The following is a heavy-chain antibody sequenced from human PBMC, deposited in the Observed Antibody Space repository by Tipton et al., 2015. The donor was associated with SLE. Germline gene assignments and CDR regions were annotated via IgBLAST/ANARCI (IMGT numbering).Heavy chain of an antibody. CDR3: ARYIRGWGIDY. CDR2: IYHSGST. D-gene: IGHD3-10*01. V-gene: IGHV4-38-2*01. J-gene: IGHJ4*02. CDR1: GYSIRSGYY. Sequence: TLSLTCAVSGYSIRSGYYWGWIRQPPGKGLEWIGSIYHSGSTYYNPSLKSRVTISVDTSKNQFSLKLSSVSAADTAVYYCARYIRGWGIDYWGQGTLVTVSS.